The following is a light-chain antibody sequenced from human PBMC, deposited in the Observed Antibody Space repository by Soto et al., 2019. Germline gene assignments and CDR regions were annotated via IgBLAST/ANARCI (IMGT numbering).Light chain of an antibody. Sequence: EIVLTQSPGTLSLSPGERATLSCRASQSVSSSYLAWYQQKPGQAPRLLIYNAFNRATGIPDRFSGSGSGTDFTLTISRLEPEDFAVYYCQQYVSSPGTFGGGTKVEIK. V-gene: IGKV3-20*01. CDR1: QSVSSSY. CDR2: NAF. J-gene: IGKJ4*01. CDR3: QQYVSSPGT.